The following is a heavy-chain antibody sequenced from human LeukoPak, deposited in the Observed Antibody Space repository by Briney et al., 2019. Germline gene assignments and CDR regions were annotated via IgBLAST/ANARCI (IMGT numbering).Heavy chain of an antibody. CDR1: GLTFCTSG. V-gene: IGHV3-21*01. D-gene: IGHD1-14*01. CDR3: ATETNGRHYDY. Sequence: PGGSLRLSCTASGLTFCTSGINWVRQAPGKGLEWVSSIGPTGSDRYYADSVKGRFTISRDNANNFLYLQMNSLRAEDTAVYYCATETNGRHYDYWGQGTLLTVSS. CDR2: IGPTGSDR. J-gene: IGHJ4*02.